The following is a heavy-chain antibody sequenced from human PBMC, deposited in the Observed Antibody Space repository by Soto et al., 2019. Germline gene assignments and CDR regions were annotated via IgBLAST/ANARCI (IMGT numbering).Heavy chain of an antibody. CDR3: ARHIYDYVWGSYRH. CDR2: IIPVFGTP. D-gene: IGHD3-16*02. J-gene: IGHJ4*02. V-gene: IGHV1-69*01. CDR1: GYIFKNYA. Sequence: QVQLVQSGAEVKETGSSVKVSCKSSGYIFKNYAVTWLRQAPGQGLEWMGGIIPVFGTPDYSQKFRGRGTITADEATSTVYMELRSLTSEDTAVYYCARHIYDYVWGSYRHWCQGTLVTVSS.